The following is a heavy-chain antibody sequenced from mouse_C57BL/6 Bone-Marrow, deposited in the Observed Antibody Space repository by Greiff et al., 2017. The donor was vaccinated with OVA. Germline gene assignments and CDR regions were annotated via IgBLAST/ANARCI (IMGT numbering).Heavy chain of an antibody. Sequence: EVQLQQSGPELVKPGASVKIPCKASGYTFTDYNMDWVKQSHGKSLEWIGDINPNNGGTIYNQKFKGKATLTVDKSSSTAYMELRSLTSEDTAVYYCARQILRSYFDYWGQGTTLTVSS. CDR1: GYTFTDYN. D-gene: IGHD1-1*01. CDR3: ARQILRSYFDY. V-gene: IGHV1-18*01. J-gene: IGHJ2*01. CDR2: INPNNGGT.